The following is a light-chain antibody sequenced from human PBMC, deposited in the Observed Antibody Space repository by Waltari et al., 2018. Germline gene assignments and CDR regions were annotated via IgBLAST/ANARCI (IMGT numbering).Light chain of an antibody. CDR2: WAS. J-gene: IGKJ1*01. V-gene: IGKV4-1*01. CDR1: QRVLYSSKSRNY. Sequence: DIVMTQSPDSLAVSLGERATINCKSSQRVLYSSKSRNYLAWFQQKPGQPPKLVIYWASTRESGVPDRFSGSGSGTDFTLTISSLQAEDVAIYYCQQYYSAPRTFGQGTKVEIK. CDR3: QQYYSAPRT.